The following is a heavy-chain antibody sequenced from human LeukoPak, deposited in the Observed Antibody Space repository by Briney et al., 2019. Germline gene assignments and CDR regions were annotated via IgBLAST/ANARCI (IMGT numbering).Heavy chain of an antibody. D-gene: IGHD6-19*01. CDR3: ARPSGSGCCNAFDI. CDR2: INPGHDTT. J-gene: IGHJ3*02. Sequence: GASVKVSCKASGYNFNSYTIHWVRQAPGQRLEWMGWINPGHDTTEYSEKLQGRVTITRDTSARTVYMELSSLRSEDTAVYYCARPSGSGCCNAFDIWGQGTMVTVSS. CDR1: GYNFNSYT. V-gene: IGHV1-3*01.